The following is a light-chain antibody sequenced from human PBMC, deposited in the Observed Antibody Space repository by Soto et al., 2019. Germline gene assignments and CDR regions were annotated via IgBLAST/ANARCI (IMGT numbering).Light chain of an antibody. J-gene: IGLJ7*01. CDR2: VNN. V-gene: IGLV1-44*01. CDR3: AAWDDSLNGAV. Sequence: QSVLTQPPSASGTPGQRVTISCSGSSSNIGSNTVAWYQQFPGTAPKLLIYVNNQRPSGVPDRFSGSKSDTSASLAIGGLQSEDEADYYCAAWDDSLNGAVFGGGTQLTVL. CDR1: SSNIGSNT.